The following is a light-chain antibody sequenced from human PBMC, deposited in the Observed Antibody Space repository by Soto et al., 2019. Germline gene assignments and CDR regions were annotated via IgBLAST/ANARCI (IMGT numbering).Light chain of an antibody. CDR3: AAWDASLSACV. CDR1: SSDVGGYNY. J-gene: IGLJ1*01. Sequence: QSVLTQPASVSGSPGQSITISCTGTSSDVGGYNYVSWYQQHPGKAPKLMIYYNNQRPSGVPDRFSGSRSGTSASLAIVGLRSEDEAVYYCAAWDASLSACVFGNGTKVTVL. V-gene: IGLV2-14*01. CDR2: YNN.